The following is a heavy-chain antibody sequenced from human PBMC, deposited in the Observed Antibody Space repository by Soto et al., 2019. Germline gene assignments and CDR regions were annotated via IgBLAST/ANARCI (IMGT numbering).Heavy chain of an antibody. CDR2: ISYDGSHK. Sequence: VQLVESGGGVVQPGRSLRLSCVASGFLFDTYGMHWVRQTPGKGLEWVAIISYDGSHKEYADSVKGRFAISRDNSENTLYLQMNTLGVEDTALYYCATSASSDHWGQGIQVTVSS. CDR1: GFLFDTYG. V-gene: IGHV3-30*03. J-gene: IGHJ4*02. D-gene: IGHD1-26*01. CDR3: ATSASSDH.